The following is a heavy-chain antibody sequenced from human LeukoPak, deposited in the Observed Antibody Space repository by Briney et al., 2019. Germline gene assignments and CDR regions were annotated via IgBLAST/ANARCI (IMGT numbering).Heavy chain of an antibody. V-gene: IGHV4-59*01. D-gene: IGHD3-9*01. CDR2: ISYSGST. Sequence: PSETLSLTCTVSGGSFTPYYWSWIRQPPGKGLEWIGHISYSGSTNYNPSLKSRVTISVDTSKNQFSLKLSSVTAADTAVYYCARAPYYDILTGYYPYWFDPWGQGTLVTVSS. J-gene: IGHJ5*02. CDR3: ARAPYYDILTGYYPYWFDP. CDR1: GGSFTPYY.